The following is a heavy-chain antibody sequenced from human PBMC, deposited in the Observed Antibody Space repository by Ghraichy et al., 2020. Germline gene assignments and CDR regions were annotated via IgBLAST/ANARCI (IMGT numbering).Heavy chain of an antibody. Sequence: GESLNISCKGSGYSFTSYWIGWVRQMPGKGLEWMGIIYPGDSDTRYSPSFQGQVTISADKSISTAYLQWSSLKASDTAMYYCARLADPPLLRYFRSLLSTFDYWGQGTLVTVSS. CDR2: IYPGDSDT. CDR3: ARLADPPLLRYFRSLLSTFDY. CDR1: GYSFTSYW. D-gene: IGHD3-9*01. J-gene: IGHJ4*02. V-gene: IGHV5-51*01.